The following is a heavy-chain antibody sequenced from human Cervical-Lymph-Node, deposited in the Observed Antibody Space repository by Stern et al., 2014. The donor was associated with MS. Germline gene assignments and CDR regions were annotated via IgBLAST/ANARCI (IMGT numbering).Heavy chain of an antibody. CDR2: IYYSGST. J-gene: IGHJ4*02. CDR1: GGSISSSSYY. V-gene: IGHV4-39*01. Sequence: VQLEESGPGLVKPSETLSLTCTVSGGSISSSSYYWGWIRQPPGKGLEWIGSIYYSGSTYYNPSLQSRVTISDDTSQNQVSLKLSSVTAADTAVYYCSASSSFQVGYWGQGTLVTVSS. CDR3: SASSSFQVGY. D-gene: IGHD6-6*01.